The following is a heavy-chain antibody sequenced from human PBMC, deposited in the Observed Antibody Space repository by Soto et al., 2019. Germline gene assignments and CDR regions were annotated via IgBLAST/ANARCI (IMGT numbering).Heavy chain of an antibody. D-gene: IGHD2-2*01. CDR3: ARSYRAVPAATGY. J-gene: IGHJ4*02. CDR1: GGSISSGGYS. Sequence: SETLSLTCAVSGGSISSGGYSWSWIRQPPGKGLEWIGYMYHSGSTYYNPSLKSRVTISIDRSKNQFSLKLSSVTAADTAVYYCARSYRAVPAATGYWGQGTLVTVSS. V-gene: IGHV4-30-2*01. CDR2: MYHSGST.